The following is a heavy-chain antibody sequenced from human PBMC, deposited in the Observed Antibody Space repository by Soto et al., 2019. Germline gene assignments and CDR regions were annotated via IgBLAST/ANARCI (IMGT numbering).Heavy chain of an antibody. CDR1: GFTFDDYA. Sequence: EVQLVESGGALVQPGKSLRLSCAASGFTFDDYAMHWVRQAPGKGLEWVSGISWNGRSKAYAASVGGRFTISRDSASNSLFLQMDSLRSEDTDFYYCAKAGVSLGYFSYMDVWGKGTTVTVSS. D-gene: IGHD2-15*01. J-gene: IGHJ6*03. CDR2: ISWNGRSK. CDR3: AKAGVSLGYFSYMDV. V-gene: IGHV3-9*01.